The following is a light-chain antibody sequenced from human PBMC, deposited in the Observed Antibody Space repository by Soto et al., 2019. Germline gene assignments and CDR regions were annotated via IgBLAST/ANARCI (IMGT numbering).Light chain of an antibody. V-gene: IGLV2-14*01. Sequence: QSVLTQPTSVSGSPGQSITISFTGTGSDIGAYNYVSWYQQHPSKAPKLIIYGVYHRPSGVSTRFSAPKSAYTASLTIFGLQAEDEADYYCSLFTTTYIYVFGPGTKLTVL. J-gene: IGLJ1*01. CDR3: SLFTTTYIYV. CDR1: GSDIGAYNY. CDR2: GVY.